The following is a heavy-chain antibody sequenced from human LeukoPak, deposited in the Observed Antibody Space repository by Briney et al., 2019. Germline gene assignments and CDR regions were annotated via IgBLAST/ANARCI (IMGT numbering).Heavy chain of an antibody. D-gene: IGHD3-22*01. CDR2: IIPIFGTA. V-gene: IGHV1-69*13. Sequence: SEKVSCKASGGTFSSYAISWVRQAPGQGLEWMGGIIPIFGTANYAQKFQGRVTITADESTSTAYMELSSLRSEDTAVYYCARDATYYYDSSGYDYWGQGTLVTVSS. CDR3: ARDATYYYDSSGYDY. CDR1: GGTFSSYA. J-gene: IGHJ4*02.